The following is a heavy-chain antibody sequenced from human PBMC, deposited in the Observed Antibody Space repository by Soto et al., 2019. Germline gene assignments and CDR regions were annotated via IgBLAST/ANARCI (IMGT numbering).Heavy chain of an antibody. V-gene: IGHV4-59*12. CDR2: IFYSGNA. J-gene: IGHJ3*02. Sequence: SETLSLTCTVSGGSINSYCWSWIRQPPGKGLEWIAYIFYSGNANYNPSLKSRVTISVDTSKNQFSLKLSSVTAADTAVYYCAREASYYYDSSDYYQSGQDAFDIWGQGTMVTVSS. CDR3: AREASYYYDSSDYYQSGQDAFDI. CDR1: GGSINSYC. D-gene: IGHD3-22*01.